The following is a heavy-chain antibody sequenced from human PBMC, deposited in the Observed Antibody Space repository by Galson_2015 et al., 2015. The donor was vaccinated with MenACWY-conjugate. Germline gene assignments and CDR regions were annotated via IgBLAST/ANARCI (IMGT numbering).Heavy chain of an antibody. J-gene: IGHJ6*03. V-gene: IGHV3-7*04. CDR2: IKQDGSEK. D-gene: IGHD3-3*01. CDR1: GFTYSAYW. CDR3: ARVTYDSFWSGFPPYSSYYYMDV. Sequence: LRLSCAASGFTYSAYWMSWVRQAPGKGPEWVANIKQDGSEKHYVESVKGRFTISRDNAKNSLYLQLDRLRAEDTAVYYCARVTYDSFWSGFPPYSSYYYMDVWGRGTTVTVSS.